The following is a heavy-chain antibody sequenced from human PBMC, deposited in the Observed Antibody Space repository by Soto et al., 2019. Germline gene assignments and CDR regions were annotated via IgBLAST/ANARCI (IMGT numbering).Heavy chain of an antibody. CDR3: ARDPYNWNAPFDS. D-gene: IGHD1-20*01. J-gene: IGHJ4*02. V-gene: IGHV3-74*01. CDR2: ISNDGSTT. CDR1: GFTFGRYW. Sequence: EVHLVESGGGLVQPGGSLRLSCAASGFTFGRYWMHWVRQAPGKGLVWVSRISNDGSTTGYADSVKGRFTISRDNANNTLYLQMTSLRAEDTAVYHCARDPYNWNAPFDSWGQGTLVTVSS.